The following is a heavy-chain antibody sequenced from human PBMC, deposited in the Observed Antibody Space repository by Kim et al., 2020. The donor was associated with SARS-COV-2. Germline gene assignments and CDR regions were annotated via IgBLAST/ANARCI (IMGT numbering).Heavy chain of an antibody. V-gene: IGHV4-59*01. J-gene: IGHJ6*02. Sequence: PSFKSRVTISVGTSKNQFSLKLSSETAADTAVYYCAGDHPVSYYYGMDVWGQGTTVTVSS. CDR3: AGDHPVSYYYGMDV. D-gene: IGHD4-4*01.